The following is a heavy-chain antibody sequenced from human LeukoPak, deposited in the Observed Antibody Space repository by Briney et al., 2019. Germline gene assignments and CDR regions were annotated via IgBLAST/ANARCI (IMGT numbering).Heavy chain of an antibody. D-gene: IGHD4-17*01. CDR1: GGSISSSSYY. CDR3: ARPMTTVTHGGYYFDY. Sequence: SETLSLTCTVSGGSISSSSYYWGRIRQPPGKGLEWIGSIYYSGSTYYNPSIKSRVTISVDTSKNQFSLKLSSVTAADTAVYYCARPMTTVTHGGYYFDYWGQGTLVTVSS. J-gene: IGHJ4*02. V-gene: IGHV4-39*01. CDR2: IYYSGST.